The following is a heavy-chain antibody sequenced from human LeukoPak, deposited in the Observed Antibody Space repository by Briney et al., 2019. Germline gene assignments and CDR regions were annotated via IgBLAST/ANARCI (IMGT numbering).Heavy chain of an antibody. Sequence: SETLSLTCTISGGSIDTYNYYWGWIRQPPGKGLEWIGSIYFDGSTYYNPYLKSRVTISVDTSKNQFSLKLISVTAADTAVYYCAREPDYGSGSYIWFDPWGQGTLVTVSS. CDR2: IYFDGST. D-gene: IGHD3-10*01. V-gene: IGHV4-39*07. CDR3: AREPDYGSGSYIWFDP. CDR1: GGSIDTYNYY. J-gene: IGHJ5*02.